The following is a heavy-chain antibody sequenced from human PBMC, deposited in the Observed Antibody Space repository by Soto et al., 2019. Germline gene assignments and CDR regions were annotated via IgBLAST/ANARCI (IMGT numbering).Heavy chain of an antibody. CDR2: ISGSGGST. J-gene: IGHJ6*03. D-gene: IGHD6-19*01. CDR3: AKDVDSSGWSYYYYMDV. Sequence: GGSLRLSCAASGFTFSSYAMSWVRQAPGKGLEWVSAISGSGGSTYYADSVKGRFTISRDNSKNTLYLQMNSLRAEDTAVYYCAKDVDSSGWSYYYYMDVWGKGTTVTVSS. V-gene: IGHV3-23*01. CDR1: GFTFSSYA.